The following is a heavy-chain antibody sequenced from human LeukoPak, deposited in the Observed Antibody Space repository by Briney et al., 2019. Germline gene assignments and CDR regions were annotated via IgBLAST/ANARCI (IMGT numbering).Heavy chain of an antibody. CDR2: ISSNGGST. CDR3: VKDLGSSSVGY. J-gene: IGHJ4*02. V-gene: IGHV3-64D*09. CDR1: GXTFSSYA. D-gene: IGHD6-6*01. Sequence: GGSLRLSCSASGXTFSSYAMHWVRQAPGKGLEYVSVISSNGGSTYYVDSVKGRFTISRDNSKNTLYLQMSSLRAEDTAVYYCVKDLGSSSVGYWGQGTLVTVSS.